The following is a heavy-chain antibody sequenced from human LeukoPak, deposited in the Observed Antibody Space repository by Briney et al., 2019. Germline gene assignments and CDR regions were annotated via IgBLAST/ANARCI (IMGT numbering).Heavy chain of an antibody. Sequence: GGSLRLSCAASGFLFSSYGMHWVRQAPGKGLEWVARIWHDGSNDDYADSVKGRFTIPRDNSKNTLYLQMNSLRAEDTAIYYCAKVTGDYYDTSGAFDYWGQGTLVTVSS. D-gene: IGHD3-22*01. CDR3: AKVTGDYYDTSGAFDY. V-gene: IGHV3-33*06. J-gene: IGHJ4*02. CDR2: IWHDGSND. CDR1: GFLFSSYG.